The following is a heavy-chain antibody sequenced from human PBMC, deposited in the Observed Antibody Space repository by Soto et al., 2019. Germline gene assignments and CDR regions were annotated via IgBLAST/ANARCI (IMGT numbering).Heavy chain of an antibody. CDR3: AHSREVGDPTWFDP. Sequence: QITLKESGPTLVKPTQTLTLTCTFSGFSLSTSGVGVGWIRQPPGKALEWLALIYWNDDKRYSPSLKSRLTITKDTSKTQVVLTMTNMDPVDTATYYCAHSREVGDPTWFDPWGQGTLVTVSS. CDR2: IYWNDDK. D-gene: IGHD3-16*01. V-gene: IGHV2-5*01. CDR1: GFSLSTSGVG. J-gene: IGHJ5*02.